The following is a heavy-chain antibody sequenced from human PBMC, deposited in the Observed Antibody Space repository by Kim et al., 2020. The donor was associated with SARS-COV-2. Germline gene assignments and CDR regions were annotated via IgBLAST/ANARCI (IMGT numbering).Heavy chain of an antibody. CDR2: IIPIFGTA. CDR3: ASCGRGYYDSSGSPTGYYLYYYGMDV. J-gene: IGHJ6*02. Sequence: SVKVSCKASGGTFSSYAISWVRQAPGQGLEWMGGIIPIFGTANYAQKFQGRVTITADESTSTAYMELSSLRSEDTAVYYCASCGRGYYDSSGSPTGYYLYYYGMDVWGQGTTVTVSS. D-gene: IGHD3-22*01. CDR1: GGTFSSYA. V-gene: IGHV1-69*13.